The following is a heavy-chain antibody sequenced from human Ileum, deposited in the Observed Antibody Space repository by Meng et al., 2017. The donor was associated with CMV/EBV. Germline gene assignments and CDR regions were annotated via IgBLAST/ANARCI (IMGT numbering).Heavy chain of an antibody. J-gene: IGHJ4*02. V-gene: IGHV1-3*01. CDR2: INAGNGNT. D-gene: IGHD2-2*01. CDR1: TFNTYG. Sequence: TFNTYGLHWVRQAPGQRLEWMGYINAGNGNTKYSEIFQGRVTITRDTSATTAYMELSSLRSEDTAVYYCASWGGNCISTSCYAVFDYWGQGTLVTVS. CDR3: ASWGGNCISTSCYAVFDY.